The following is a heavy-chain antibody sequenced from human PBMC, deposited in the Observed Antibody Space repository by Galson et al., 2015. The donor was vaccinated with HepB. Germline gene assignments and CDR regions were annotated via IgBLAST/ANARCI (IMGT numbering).Heavy chain of an antibody. J-gene: IGHJ4*02. D-gene: IGHD6-19*01. CDR2: ISYDGSNT. CDR3: AKGPLYTAVAGTDFDY. CDR1: GFTFNNYA. V-gene: IGHV3-30*18. Sequence: SLRLSCAASGFTFNNYAMHWVRQAPGKGLEWVAVISYDGSNTFYADSVKGRFTISRDISKNTLYLQMNSLRAEDTAVYYCAKGPLYTAVAGTDFDYWGQGTLVTVSS.